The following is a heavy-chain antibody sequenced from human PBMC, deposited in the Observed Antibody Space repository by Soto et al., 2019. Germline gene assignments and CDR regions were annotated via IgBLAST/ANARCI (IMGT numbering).Heavy chain of an antibody. D-gene: IGHD1-26*01. J-gene: IGHJ6*02. CDR2: IKSKTDGGTT. Sequence: EVQLVESGGGLVKPGGSLRLSCAASGFTFSNAWMNWVRQAPGKGLEWVGRIKSKTDGGTTDYAAPVKGRFTISRDDSKNTLDLQMNSLKTEDTAGYYCTTDLRELLLYYYYGMDVWGQGTTVTVSS. V-gene: IGHV3-15*07. CDR1: GFTFSNAW. CDR3: TTDLRELLLYYYYGMDV.